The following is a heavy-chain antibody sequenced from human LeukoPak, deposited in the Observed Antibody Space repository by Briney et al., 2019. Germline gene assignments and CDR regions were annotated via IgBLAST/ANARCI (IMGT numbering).Heavy chain of an antibody. CDR3: ARDRPSSSWPLFDY. D-gene: IGHD6-13*01. CDR2: IYISGST. J-gene: IGHJ4*02. V-gene: IGHV4-31*03. Sequence: SETLSLTCTVSGASISSGGYYWSWIRQHSGKGLEWIGYIYISGSTYYNPSLKSRVTIPLDTSKNQFSLRLSSVTAADTAVYYCARDRPSSSWPLFDYWGQGTLVTVSS. CDR1: GASISSGGYY.